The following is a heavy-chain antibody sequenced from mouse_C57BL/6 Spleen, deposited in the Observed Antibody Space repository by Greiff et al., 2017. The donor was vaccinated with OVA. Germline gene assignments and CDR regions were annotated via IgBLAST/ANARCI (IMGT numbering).Heavy chain of an antibody. Sequence: EVMLVESGGGLVKPGGSLKLSCAASGFTFSSYAMSWVRQTPEKRLEWVATISDGGSYTYYPDNVKGRFTISRDNAKNNLYLQMSHLKSEDTAMYYCAREGDGYYPVWYFDVWGTGTTVTVSS. V-gene: IGHV5-4*01. CDR3: AREGDGYYPVWYFDV. J-gene: IGHJ1*03. D-gene: IGHD2-3*01. CDR2: ISDGGSYT. CDR1: GFTFSSYA.